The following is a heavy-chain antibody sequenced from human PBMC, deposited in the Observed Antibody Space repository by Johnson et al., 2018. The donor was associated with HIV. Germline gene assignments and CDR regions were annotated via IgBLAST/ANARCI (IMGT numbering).Heavy chain of an antibody. V-gene: IGHV3-74*01. D-gene: IGHD3-10*01. Sequence: VQLVESGGGVVQPGRSLRLSCAASGFTFSSYAMHWVRQAPGKGLVWVSRINSDGSSTSYADSVKGRFTISRDNAKNTLYLQMNSLRAEDTAVYYCARDRVWFGELYAFDIWGQGTMVTVSS. CDR3: ARDRVWFGELYAFDI. CDR1: GFTFSSYA. CDR2: INSDGSST. J-gene: IGHJ3*02.